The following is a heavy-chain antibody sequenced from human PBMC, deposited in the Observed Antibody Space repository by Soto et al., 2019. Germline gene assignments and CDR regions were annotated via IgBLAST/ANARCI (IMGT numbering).Heavy chain of an antibody. Sequence: SETLSLTCTVSGGSISSYYWSWIRRPPGKGLEWIGYIYYSGSTNYNPSLKSRVTISVDTSKNQFSLKLSSVTAADTAVYYCARRYGSAIDYWGQGTLVTVSS. CDR3: ARRYGSAIDY. J-gene: IGHJ4*02. D-gene: IGHD1-26*01. CDR1: GGSISSYY. CDR2: IYYSGST. V-gene: IGHV4-59*08.